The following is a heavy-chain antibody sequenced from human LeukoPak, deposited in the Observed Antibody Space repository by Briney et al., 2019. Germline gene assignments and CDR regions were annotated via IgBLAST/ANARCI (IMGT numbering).Heavy chain of an antibody. V-gene: IGHV3-7*01. D-gene: IGHD1-1*01. CDR2: IKTDGSQI. J-gene: IGHJ4*02. Sequence: GGSLRLSCAASGFTFSIYWMTWVRQAPGKGLEWVANIKTDGSQIYYVDSVKGRFTISRDNAKNSLYLQMSSLRAEDTAVYYCARDLNWETYWGQGTLVPVSS. CDR3: ARDLNWETY. CDR1: GFTFSIYW.